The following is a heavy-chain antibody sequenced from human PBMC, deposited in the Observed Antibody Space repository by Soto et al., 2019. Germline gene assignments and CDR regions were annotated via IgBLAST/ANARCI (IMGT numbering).Heavy chain of an antibody. CDR1: GGTFSSYA. V-gene: IGHV1-69*13. Sequence: SVKVSCKASGGTFSSYAISWVRQAPGQGLEWMGGIIPIFGTANYAQKFQGRVTITADESTSTAYMGLSSLRSEDTAVYYCARGPPKYPYYNWFDPWGQGTLVTVSS. CDR3: ARGPPKYPYYNWFDP. CDR2: IIPIFGTA. D-gene: IGHD2-2*01. J-gene: IGHJ5*02.